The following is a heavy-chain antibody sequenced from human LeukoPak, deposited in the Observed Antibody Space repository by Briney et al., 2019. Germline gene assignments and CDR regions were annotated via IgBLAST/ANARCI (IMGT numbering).Heavy chain of an antibody. CDR2: ISSSGRTI. D-gene: IGHD6-13*01. CDR3: AKVLGSSSWYSLGY. J-gene: IGHJ4*02. Sequence: PGGSLRLSCAASGFTFSSYEMNWVRQAPGKGLEWVAYISSSGRTIYYADSVKGRFTISRDNSKGSLYLQMNSLRTEDTALYYCAKVLGSSSWYSLGYWGQGTLVTVSS. V-gene: IGHV3-48*03. CDR1: GFTFSSYE.